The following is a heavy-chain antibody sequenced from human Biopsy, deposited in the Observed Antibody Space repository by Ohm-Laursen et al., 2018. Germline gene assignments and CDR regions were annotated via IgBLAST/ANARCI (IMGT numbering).Heavy chain of an antibody. D-gene: IGHD3-22*01. J-gene: IGHJ5*02. CDR3: ARDYDTSGYYYVS. Sequence: SDTLSFTCTVSGGSISNNNYYWGWIRQPPGKGLEWIGSIFYRGSTHYKPSLKSRVNISVGTSKNQFSLKLNSVTAADTAVYYCARDYDTSGYYYVSWGQGTLVTVSS. V-gene: IGHV4-39*01. CDR2: IFYRGST. CDR1: GGSISNNNYY.